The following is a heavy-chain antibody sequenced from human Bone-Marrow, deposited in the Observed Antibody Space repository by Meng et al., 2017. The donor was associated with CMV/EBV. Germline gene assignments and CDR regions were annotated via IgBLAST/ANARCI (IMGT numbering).Heavy chain of an antibody. D-gene: IGHD3-3*01. CDR2: ISWNSGSI. V-gene: IGHV3-9*01. Sequence: SLKISCAASGFTFDDYAMHWVRQAPGKGLEWVSGISWNSGSIGYADSVKGRFTISRDNAKNSLYLQMNSLRAEDTALYYCAKDIARGSRITIFGVVIIYSAFDIWGQGKMVNVSS. CDR3: AKDIARGSRITIFGVVIIYSAFDI. CDR1: GFTFDDYA. J-gene: IGHJ3*02.